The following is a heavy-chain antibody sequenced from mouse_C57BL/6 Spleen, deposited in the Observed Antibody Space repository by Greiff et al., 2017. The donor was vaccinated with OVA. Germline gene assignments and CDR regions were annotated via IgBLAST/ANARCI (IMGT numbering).Heavy chain of an antibody. V-gene: IGHV1-55*01. CDR1: GYTFTSYW. Sequence: QVQLKQPGAELVKPGASVKMSCKASGYTFTSYWITWVKQRPGQGLEWIGDIYPGSGSTNYNEKFKSKATLTVDTSSSTAYMQLSSLTSEDSAVYYCARSITTVVKDAMDYWGQGTSVTVSS. CDR2: IYPGSGST. D-gene: IGHD1-1*01. CDR3: ARSITTVVKDAMDY. J-gene: IGHJ4*01.